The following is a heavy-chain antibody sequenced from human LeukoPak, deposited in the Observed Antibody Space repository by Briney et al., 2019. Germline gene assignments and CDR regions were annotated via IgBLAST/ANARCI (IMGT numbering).Heavy chain of an antibody. J-gene: IGHJ4*02. CDR1: GDSVSSNSAA. CDR2: TYYRSKWYN. V-gene: IGHV6-1*01. Sequence: SQILSLTCAISGDSVSSNSAAWNWIRQSPSRGLEWLGRTYYRSKWYNNYAVSVKSRITINPDTSKNQFSLQLNSVTPDDTAVYYCAREETMVRGADFDYWGQGTLVTVSS. D-gene: IGHD3-10*01. CDR3: AREETMVRGADFDY.